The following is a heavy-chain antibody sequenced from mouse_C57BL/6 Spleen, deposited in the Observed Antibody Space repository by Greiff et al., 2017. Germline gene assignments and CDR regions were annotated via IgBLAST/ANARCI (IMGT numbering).Heavy chain of an antibody. D-gene: IGHD1-1*01. CDR1: GYTFTSSW. CDR3: ARGDGRSYAKVVDY. J-gene: IGHJ2*01. Sequence: QVQLQQPGAELVKPGASVKMSCKASGYTFTSSWITWVKQRPGQGLEWIGDIYPGSGSTNYNEKFKSKATLTVDTSSSTAYMQLSSLTSEDSAVYYWARGDGRSYAKVVDYWGQGTTLTVSS. CDR2: IYPGSGST. V-gene: IGHV1-55*01.